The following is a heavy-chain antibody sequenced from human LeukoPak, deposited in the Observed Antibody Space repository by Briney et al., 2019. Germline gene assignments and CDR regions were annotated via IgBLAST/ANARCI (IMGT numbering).Heavy chain of an antibody. CDR1: GGSISSGDYY. J-gene: IGHJ5*02. Sequence: PSETLSLTCTVSGGSISSGDYYWSWIRQPPGKGLEWIGYIYYSGSTYYNPSLKSRVTISVDTSKNQFSLKLSSVTAADTAVYYCARGTGGGSSSWSHVWFDPWGQGTLVTVSS. CDR2: IYYSGST. D-gene: IGHD6-13*01. CDR3: ARGTGGGSSSWSHVWFDP. V-gene: IGHV4-30-4*08.